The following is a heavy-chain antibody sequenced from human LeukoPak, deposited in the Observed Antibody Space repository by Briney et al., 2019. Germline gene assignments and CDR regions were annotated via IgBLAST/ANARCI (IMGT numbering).Heavy chain of an antibody. CDR3: ARNYRGSNYFDH. J-gene: IGHJ4*02. V-gene: IGHV4-4*07. CDR2: TGAT. D-gene: IGHD5-24*01. CDR1: GGSISGYY. Sequence: KPSETLSLTCTVSGGSISGYYWNWIRQPAGKGLEWIGRTGATNYNPSLKSRVTMSVGTSRNQLSLTLISVTAADTAVYYCARNYRGSNYFDHWGPGTLVTVSS.